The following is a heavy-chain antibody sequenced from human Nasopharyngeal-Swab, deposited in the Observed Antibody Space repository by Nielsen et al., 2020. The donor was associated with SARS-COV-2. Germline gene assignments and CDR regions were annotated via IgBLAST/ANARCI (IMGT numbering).Heavy chain of an antibody. CDR2: ISGSGGST. CDR3: ARDDFWSGYPLYNWFDP. D-gene: IGHD3-3*01. V-gene: IGHV3-23*01. J-gene: IGHJ5*02. CDR1: GFTFSSYA. Sequence: GESLKISCAASGFTFSSYAMSWVRQAPGKGLEWVSTISGSGGSTYYADSVKGRFTISRDNSKNTLYLQMTSLRAEDTAVYYCARDDFWSGYPLYNWFDPWGQGTLVTVSS.